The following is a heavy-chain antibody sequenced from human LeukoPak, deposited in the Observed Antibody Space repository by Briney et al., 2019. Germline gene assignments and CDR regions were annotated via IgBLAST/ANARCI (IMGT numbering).Heavy chain of an antibody. CDR2: IIPIFGTA. CDR3: ARAIAAAGLNWFDP. J-gene: IGHJ5*02. Sequence: SVKVSCKASGYTFTNYGITWVRQAPGQGLEWMGGIIPIFGTANYAQKFQGRVTITADESTSTAYMELSSLRSEDTAVYYCARAIAAAGLNWFDPWGQGTLVTVSS. D-gene: IGHD6-13*01. V-gene: IGHV1-69*13. CDR1: GYTFTNYG.